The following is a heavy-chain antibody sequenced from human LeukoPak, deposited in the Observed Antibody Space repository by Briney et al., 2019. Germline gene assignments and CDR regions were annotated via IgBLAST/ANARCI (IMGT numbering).Heavy chain of an antibody. V-gene: IGHV3-23*01. CDR2: ISGSGGST. CDR3: TRDLGRGYRGYDTDRTIDY. J-gene: IGHJ4*02. D-gene: IGHD5-12*01. CDR1: GFTFSSYA. Sequence: GSLRLSCAASGFTFSSYAMSWVRQAPGKGLEWVSAISGSGGSTYYADSVKGRFTISRDNSKNTLYLQMNSLKTEDTAVYYCTRDLGRGYRGYDTDRTIDYWGQGTLVTVSS.